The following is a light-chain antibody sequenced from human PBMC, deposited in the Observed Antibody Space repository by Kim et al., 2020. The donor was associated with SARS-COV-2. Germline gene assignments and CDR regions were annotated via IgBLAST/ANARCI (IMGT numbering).Light chain of an antibody. Sequence: KTGTSSGDGSYGGSDDNYVQWYQQRPGGVRSGVIYEDDQRPSVVSGRFSGSIDNSSNSASLAISGLKTEDEADYYCQSFNGSNVVFGGGTQLTVL. CDR3: QSFNGSNVV. CDR1: YGGSDDNY. V-gene: IGLV6-57*02. CDR2: EDD. J-gene: IGLJ2*01.